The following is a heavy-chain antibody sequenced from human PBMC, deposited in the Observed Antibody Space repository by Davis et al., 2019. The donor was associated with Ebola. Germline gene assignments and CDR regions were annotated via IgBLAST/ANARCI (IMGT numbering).Heavy chain of an antibody. Sequence: AASVKVSCKASGYTFTSYAMNWVRQAPGQGLEWMGWINTNTGNPTYAQGFTGRFVFSLDTSVSTAYLQISSLKAEDTAVYYCARDRALIAAASWLDYWGQGTLVTVSS. D-gene: IGHD6-13*01. J-gene: IGHJ4*02. V-gene: IGHV7-4-1*02. CDR2: INTNTGNP. CDR1: GYTFTSYA. CDR3: ARDRALIAAASWLDY.